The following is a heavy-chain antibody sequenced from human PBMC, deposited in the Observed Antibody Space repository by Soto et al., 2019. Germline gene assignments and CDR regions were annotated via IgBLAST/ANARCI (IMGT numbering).Heavy chain of an antibody. CDR3: ARAGCDGGSCYTLVGLRYGMDV. CDR1: GFTFSSYV. J-gene: IGHJ6*02. Sequence: QVQLVESGGGVVQPGRSLRLSCAASGFTFSSYVMHWVRQAPGKGLEWVAIISYDGNNKYYADPVKGRFTISRDNSKNTLYLQMNSLRAEDTAVYYCARAGCDGGSCYTLVGLRYGMDVWGQGTTVTVSS. CDR2: ISYDGNNK. D-gene: IGHD2-15*01. V-gene: IGHV3-30-3*01.